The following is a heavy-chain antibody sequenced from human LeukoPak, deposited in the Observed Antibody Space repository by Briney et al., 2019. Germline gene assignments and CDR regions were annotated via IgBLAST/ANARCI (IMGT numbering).Heavy chain of an antibody. CDR3: ARGPLVRLPSSFDP. CDR1: GYTFTSYD. J-gene: IGHJ5*02. Sequence: ASVKVSCKASGYTFTSYDINWLRQATGQGLEWMGWMNPNSGTTGSAQRFQGRVTMTRDTSISTAYMELSSLTSEDTAVYYCARGPLVRLPSSFDPWGQGTLVTVSS. CDR2: MNPNSGTT. D-gene: IGHD3-16*02. V-gene: IGHV1-8*01.